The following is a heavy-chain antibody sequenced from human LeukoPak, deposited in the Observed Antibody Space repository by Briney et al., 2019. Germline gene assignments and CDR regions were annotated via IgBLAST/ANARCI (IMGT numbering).Heavy chain of an antibody. CDR1: GGSISSSSYY. J-gene: IGHJ6*03. CDR3: ARDRMGGWDGSGSYSYYYYMDV. CDR2: IYYSGST. Sequence: SETLSLTCTVSGGSISSSSYYWGWIRQPPGKGLEWIGSIYYSGSTYYNPSLKSRVTISVDTSKNQFSLKLSSVTAADTAVYYCARDRMGGWDGSGSYSYYYYMDVWGKGTTVTVSS. V-gene: IGHV4-39*02. D-gene: IGHD3-10*01.